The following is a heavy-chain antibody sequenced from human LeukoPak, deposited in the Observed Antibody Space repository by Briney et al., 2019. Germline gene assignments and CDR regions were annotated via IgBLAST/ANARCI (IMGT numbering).Heavy chain of an antibody. CDR2: INTNTGNP. CDR3: ARVIAAAGTGPLDYYYMDV. J-gene: IGHJ6*03. V-gene: IGHV7-4-1*02. Sequence: ASVKVSCKASGYTFTSYGISWVRQAPGQGLEWMGWINTNTGNPTYAQGFTGRFVFSLDTSVSTAYLQISSLKAEDTAVYYCARVIAAAGTGPLDYYYMDVWGKGTTVTVSS. D-gene: IGHD6-13*01. CDR1: GYTFTSYG.